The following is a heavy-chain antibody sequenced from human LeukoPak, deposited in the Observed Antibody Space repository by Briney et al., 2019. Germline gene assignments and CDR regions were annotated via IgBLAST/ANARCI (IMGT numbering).Heavy chain of an antibody. D-gene: IGHD3/OR15-3a*01. J-gene: IGHJ4*02. CDR2: IYHSGIT. CDR3: ARQTGSGLFILP. V-gene: IGHV4-38-2*02. Sequence: SETLSLTCTVSFYSINSHYYWGWIRQPPGKGLEWIGTIYHSGITYYSPSLKSRVTISVDTSKNQFSLKLTSVTAADTAVYYCARQTGSGLFILPGGQGTLVTVSS. CDR1: FYSINSHYY.